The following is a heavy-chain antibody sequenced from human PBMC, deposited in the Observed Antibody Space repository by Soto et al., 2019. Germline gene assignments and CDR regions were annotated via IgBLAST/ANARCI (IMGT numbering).Heavy chain of an antibody. CDR1: GGFVSSSSYS. J-gene: IGHJ4*02. CDR2: IYSSENT. D-gene: IGHD4-17*01. Sequence: SETLSLTCSVSGGFVSSSSYSWGWIRQSPGKGLEWIGTIYSSENTYYNPSLLSRVTISVDTSKNQFSLKLSSVTAADTAVYYCARATHGDYAVDYWGQGTLVTVSS. V-gene: IGHV4-39*07. CDR3: ARATHGDYAVDY.